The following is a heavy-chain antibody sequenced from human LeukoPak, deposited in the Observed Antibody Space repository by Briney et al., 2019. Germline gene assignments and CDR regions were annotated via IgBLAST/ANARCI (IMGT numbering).Heavy chain of an antibody. CDR2: IYYSGCT. V-gene: IGHV4-39*01. Sequence: PSETLSVTCTVSGGSISSSSYYWGWIRQPPGKGLEWIGNIYYSGCTYYNPSLKSRVTISVDTSKNQFSLKLSSVTAADTAVYYCARQVVVVPAAKGLYYDFWSGLPVYWFDPWGQGTLVTVSS. J-gene: IGHJ5*02. D-gene: IGHD2-2*01. CDR3: ARQVVVVPAAKGLYYDFWSGLPVYWFDP. CDR1: GGSISSSSYY.